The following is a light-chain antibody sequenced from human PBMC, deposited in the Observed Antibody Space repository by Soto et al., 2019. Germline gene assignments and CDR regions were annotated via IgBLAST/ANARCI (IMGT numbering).Light chain of an antibody. Sequence: QSVLTQPPSASGTPGQRVTISCSGSSSNIGSNKVNWYQQLPGTAPKLLNNSNNQRPSGVPDRFSGSKSGTSASLAISGLQSEDEADYYCAAWDDSLNGYVFGTGTKLTVL. CDR1: SSNIGSNK. V-gene: IGLV1-44*01. CDR2: SNN. J-gene: IGLJ1*01. CDR3: AAWDDSLNGYV.